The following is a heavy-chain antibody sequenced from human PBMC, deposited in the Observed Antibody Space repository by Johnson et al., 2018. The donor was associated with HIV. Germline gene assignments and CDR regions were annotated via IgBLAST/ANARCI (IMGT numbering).Heavy chain of an antibody. CDR2: IKQDGSEK. D-gene: IGHD2-15*01. V-gene: IGHV3-7*01. Sequence: EVQLVESGGGLVQPGGSLRLSCAASGFTFSRYWVSWVRQAPGKGLEWVANIKQDGSEKYYVDSVKGRFTIARDNAKNSLYLQMNSLRAEDTAVYYCAREADIVVVVAATRGAFDIWGQGTMVTVSS. CDR3: AREADIVVVVAATRGAFDI. CDR1: GFTFSRYW. J-gene: IGHJ3*02.